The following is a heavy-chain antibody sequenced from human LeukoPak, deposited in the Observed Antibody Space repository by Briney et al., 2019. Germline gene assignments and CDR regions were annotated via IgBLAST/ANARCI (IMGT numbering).Heavy chain of an antibody. V-gene: IGHV4-59*08. Sequence: SETLSLTCTVSGGSISSYYWSWIRQPPGKGLEWIGYIYYSGSTNYNPSLKSRLTISVDTSKNQFSLKLSSVTAADTAVYYCGKYDSRGYWVYWGQGSLVTVSS. D-gene: IGHD3-22*01. CDR1: GGSISSYY. CDR3: GKYDSRGYWVY. J-gene: IGHJ4*02. CDR2: IYYSGST.